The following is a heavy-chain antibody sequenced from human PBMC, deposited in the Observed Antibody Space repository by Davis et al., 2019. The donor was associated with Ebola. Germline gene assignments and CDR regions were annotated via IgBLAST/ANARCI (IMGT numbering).Heavy chain of an antibody. Sequence: AASVKVSCKASGYTFTDYYIHWVRQAPGQGLEWMGWITPNSGGTNYAQKFQDWVTMTRDTSISTAYMELSRLRSDDTAVYYCARGGRNIVVVVAATGFDYWGQGTLVTVSS. CDR2: ITPNSGGT. CDR3: ARGGRNIVVVVAATGFDY. J-gene: IGHJ4*02. D-gene: IGHD2-15*01. V-gene: IGHV1-2*04. CDR1: GYTFTDYY.